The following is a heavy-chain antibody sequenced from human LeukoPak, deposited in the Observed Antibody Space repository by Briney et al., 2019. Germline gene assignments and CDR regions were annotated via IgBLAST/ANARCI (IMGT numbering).Heavy chain of an antibody. CDR3: ATKEVDSSGLYYFDY. D-gene: IGHD3-22*01. Sequence: SETLSLTCTVSGGSISSHYWSWLRQPPGKGLEWIGYIYYSGSTNYSPSLKSRVTISVDTSKNQFSLKLSSVTAADTAVYYCATKEVDSSGLYYFDYWGQGTLVTVSS. CDR1: GGSISSHY. J-gene: IGHJ4*02. CDR2: IYYSGST. V-gene: IGHV4-59*11.